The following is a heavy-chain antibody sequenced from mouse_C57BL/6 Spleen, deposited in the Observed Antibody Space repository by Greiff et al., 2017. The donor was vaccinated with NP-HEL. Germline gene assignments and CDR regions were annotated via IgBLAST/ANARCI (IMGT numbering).Heavy chain of an antibody. CDR2: IFPGSGST. J-gene: IGHJ4*01. CDR1: GYTFTDYY. Sequence: QVQLKESGPELVKPGASVKISCKASGYTFTDYYINWVKQRPGQGLEWIGWIFPGSGSTYYNEKFKGKATLTVDKSSSTAYMLLSSLTSEDSAVYFCARSYYGSSSYAMDYWGQGTSVTVSS. V-gene: IGHV1-75*01. CDR3: ARSYYGSSSYAMDY. D-gene: IGHD1-1*01.